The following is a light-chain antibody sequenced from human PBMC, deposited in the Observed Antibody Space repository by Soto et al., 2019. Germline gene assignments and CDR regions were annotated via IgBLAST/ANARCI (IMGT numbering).Light chain of an antibody. J-gene: IGKJ4*01. CDR2: GAS. Sequence: DIQMTQSPSDMSASVGDRVTITCRASQGIGNYLAWFQQKPGKVPKRLIYGASSLQSGVPSRFSGSGSGTEFTFTISSLQPEDFATYYCLQHLRYPLTFGGGTRVDIK. V-gene: IGKV1-17*03. CDR3: LQHLRYPLT. CDR1: QGIGNY.